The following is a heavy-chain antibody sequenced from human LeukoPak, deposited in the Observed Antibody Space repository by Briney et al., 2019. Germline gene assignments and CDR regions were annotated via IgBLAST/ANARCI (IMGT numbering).Heavy chain of an antibody. D-gene: IGHD6-13*01. J-gene: IGHJ6*02. CDR2: ISPGNSDT. Sequence: GEPLKISCKGSGYNFITYWIGWVRQMPGKGLEWMGIISPGNSDTKYSPSFQGQVTFSADKSISTAYLQWSSLKASDTAIYYCARHRVDSSSPRGMDVWGQGTTVTVSS. CDR1: GYNFITYW. CDR3: ARHRVDSSSPRGMDV. V-gene: IGHV5-51*01.